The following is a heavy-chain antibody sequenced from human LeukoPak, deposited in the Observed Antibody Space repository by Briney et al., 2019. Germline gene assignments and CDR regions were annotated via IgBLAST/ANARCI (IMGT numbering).Heavy chain of an antibody. CDR3: ARHMLGGKRSFDS. J-gene: IGHJ4*02. V-gene: IGHV4-34*01. D-gene: IGHD4-23*01. Sequence: SETLSLTCAVYGGPFSGYYWSWIRQPPGKGLEWIGEINHSGSTNYNPSLKSRATISADTSKNQFSLNLSSVTAADTAVYYCARHMLGGKRSFDSWGQGTLVTVSS. CDR2: INHSGST. CDR1: GGPFSGYY.